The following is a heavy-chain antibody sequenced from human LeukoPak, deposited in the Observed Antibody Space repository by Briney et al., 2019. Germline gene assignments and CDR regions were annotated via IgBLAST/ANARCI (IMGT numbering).Heavy chain of an antibody. Sequence: PGGSLRLSCAASGFTFSTYGMSWVRQAPGKGLEWVSGISGSGSSTDYADSVKGRFTISRDNSKNTLYLQMNSLRAEDTAVYYCAKTRYYYDRSGYGDWGQGTLVTVSS. CDR3: AKTRYYYDRSGYGD. V-gene: IGHV3-23*01. CDR1: GFTFSTYG. D-gene: IGHD3-22*01. CDR2: ISGSGSST. J-gene: IGHJ4*02.